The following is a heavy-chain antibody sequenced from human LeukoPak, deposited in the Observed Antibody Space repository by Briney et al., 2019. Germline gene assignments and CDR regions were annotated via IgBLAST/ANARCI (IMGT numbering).Heavy chain of an antibody. V-gene: IGHV3-33*05. CDR1: GFTSGGYG. D-gene: IGHD1-14*01. CDR3: TRYNNDHFDY. J-gene: IGHJ4*02. Sequence: GGALRLSCAGSGFTSGGYGMHWVRQTPGKGLEGVAVIAYDGTSPFYSDSVKGRFTISRDNSKNTLSVQIDALRAEDTAVYYCTRYNNDHFDYWGQGTLVTVSS. CDR2: IAYDGTSP.